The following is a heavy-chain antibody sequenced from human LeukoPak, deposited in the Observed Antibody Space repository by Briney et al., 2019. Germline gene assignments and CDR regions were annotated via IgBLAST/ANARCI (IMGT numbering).Heavy chain of an antibody. CDR1: GFTFSRNA. Sequence: QAGGSLRLSCAASGFTFSRNAISWVRQAPGKGLEWVSTIGGSGDKTFCADSVKGRFTISRDNSKNMVHLQMNSLTGEDTALYYCVRRGDASSGWGDHDFWGQGALVTVSS. J-gene: IGHJ4*02. V-gene: IGHV3-23*01. CDR3: VRRGDASSGWGDHDF. CDR2: IGGSGDKT. D-gene: IGHD6-19*01.